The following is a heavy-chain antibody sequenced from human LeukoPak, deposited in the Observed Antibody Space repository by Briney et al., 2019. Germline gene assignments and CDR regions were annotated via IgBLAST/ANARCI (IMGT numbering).Heavy chain of an antibody. CDR1: GLTFSSYW. J-gene: IGHJ4*02. V-gene: IGHV3-7*03. CDR3: ARNLPGFDY. CDR2: IKEDGSEK. Sequence: GGSLRLSCAASGLTFSSYWMSWVRQAPGKGLDWVAKIKEDGSEKHYVDSVKGRFTISRDNAKNSLYLQMNSLRAEDTAMYYCARNLPGFDYWGQGTLVTVSS.